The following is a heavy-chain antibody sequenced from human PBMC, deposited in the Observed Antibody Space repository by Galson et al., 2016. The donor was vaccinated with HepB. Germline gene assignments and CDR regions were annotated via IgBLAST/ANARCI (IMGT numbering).Heavy chain of an antibody. D-gene: IGHD1-26*01. V-gene: IGHV4-31*03. CDR3: ARGHWERLNFDY. J-gene: IGHJ4*02. CDR2: IHYSGST. Sequence: TLSLTCTVSGDSISSRGYYWSWIRQHPGKGLEWIGYIHYSGSTYYSPSLKSRVIVSLDTSKNQFSLKLGSVTAAATAVYFCARGHWERLNFDYWGQGTLSTVSS. CDR1: GDSISSRGYY.